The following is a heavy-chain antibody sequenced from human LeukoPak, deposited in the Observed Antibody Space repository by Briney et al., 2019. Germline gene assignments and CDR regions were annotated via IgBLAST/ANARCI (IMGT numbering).Heavy chain of an antibody. CDR1: GGSISSYY. Sequence: PSETLSLTCTVSGGSISSYYWSWIRQPPGKGLEWIGYIYYSGSTNYNPSLKSRVTISVDTSKNQFSLKLSSVTAADTAVYYCARADGDLYFDYWGQGTLVTVSS. J-gene: IGHJ4*02. V-gene: IGHV4-59*01. D-gene: IGHD4-17*01. CDR2: IYYSGST. CDR3: ARADGDLYFDY.